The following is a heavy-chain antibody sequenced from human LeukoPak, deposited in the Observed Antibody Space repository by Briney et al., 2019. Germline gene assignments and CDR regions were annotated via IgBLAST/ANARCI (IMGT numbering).Heavy chain of an antibody. CDR1: GFTFSSYA. CDR3: ARGGGLDV. D-gene: IGHD3-16*01. CDR2: ISYDGSNK. J-gene: IGHJ6*02. Sequence: PGGSLRLSCAASGFTFSSYAMHWVRQAPGKGLEWVAVISYDGSNKYYADSVKDRFTISRDNAKNSLYLQMSNLRAEDTAVYFCARGGGLDVWGQGATVTVSS. V-gene: IGHV3-30*04.